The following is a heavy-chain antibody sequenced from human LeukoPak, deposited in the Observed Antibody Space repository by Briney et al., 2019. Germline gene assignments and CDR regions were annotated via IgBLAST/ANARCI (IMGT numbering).Heavy chain of an antibody. CDR3: ARSWFGDVYYYGMDV. CDR1: GYTLTELS. D-gene: IGHD3-10*01. J-gene: IGHJ6*02. V-gene: IGHV1-24*01. Sequence: GASVKVSCKVSGYTLTELSMHWVRQAPGKGLEWMGGFDPEDGETTYAQKFQGRVTITADESTSTAYMELSSLRSEDTAVYYCARSWFGDVYYYGMDVWGQGTTVTVSS. CDR2: FDPEDGET.